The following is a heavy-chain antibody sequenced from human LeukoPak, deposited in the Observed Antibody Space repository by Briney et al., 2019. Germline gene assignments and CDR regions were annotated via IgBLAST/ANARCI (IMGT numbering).Heavy chain of an antibody. CDR3: ARLSQTPAYYDTSVYYYLGY. J-gene: IGHJ4*02. Sequence: ASVKVSCKGSGYTFSSYDINWVRQATGQGLEWMGWMNPDTGNSGYAQKLQGRVTMTRDTSISTAYMELSSLRSEDTAVYYCARLSQTPAYYDTSVYYYLGYWGQGTLVTVSS. D-gene: IGHD3-22*01. CDR2: MNPDTGNS. CDR1: GYTFSSYD. V-gene: IGHV1-8*01.